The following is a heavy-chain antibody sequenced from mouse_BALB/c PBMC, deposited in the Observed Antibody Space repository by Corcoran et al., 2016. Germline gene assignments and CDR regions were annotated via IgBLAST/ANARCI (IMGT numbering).Heavy chain of an antibody. CDR1: GFNIKDTY. Sequence: EVQLQQSGAELVKPGASVKLSCTASGFNIKDTYMHWVKQRPEQGLEWIGRVDPASGNTKYDPNCQGKATMTADTSSNTVYLKLSSLTSEATAVYYCGRSREGNYVVYWGQGTTLTVSS. V-gene: IGHV14-3*02. J-gene: IGHJ2*01. CDR3: GRSREGNYVVY. D-gene: IGHD2-1*01. CDR2: VDPASGNT.